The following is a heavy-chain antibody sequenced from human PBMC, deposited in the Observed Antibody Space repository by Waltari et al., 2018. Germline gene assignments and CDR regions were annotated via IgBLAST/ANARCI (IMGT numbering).Heavy chain of an antibody. J-gene: IGHJ6*02. CDR1: GGTFSSYA. V-gene: IGHV1-69*12. D-gene: IGHD5-12*01. Sequence: QVQLVQSGAEVKKPGSSVKVSCKASGGTFSSYAISWVRQAPGQGLEWMGGIIPTFGPANYGQKFQGRGAIPAAESTSTAYMGLGSLRSEDTSVYYCARGRDGYNYYYYYGMDVWGQGTTVTVSS. CDR2: IIPTFGPA. CDR3: ARGRDGYNYYYYYGMDV.